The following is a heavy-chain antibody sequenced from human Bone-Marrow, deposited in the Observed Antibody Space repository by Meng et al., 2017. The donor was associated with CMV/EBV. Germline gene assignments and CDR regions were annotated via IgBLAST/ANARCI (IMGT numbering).Heavy chain of an antibody. CDR2: ISWNSGSI. Sequence: SLKISCAASGFTFDDYAMHWVRQAPGKGLEWVSGISWNSGSIGYADSVKGRFTISRDNAKNSLYLQMNSLRAEDTALYYCAKDRGCSSTSCYYYYGMDVWGQGTTVTLSS. D-gene: IGHD2-2*01. CDR3: AKDRGCSSTSCYYYYGMDV. J-gene: IGHJ6*02. V-gene: IGHV3-9*01. CDR1: GFTFDDYA.